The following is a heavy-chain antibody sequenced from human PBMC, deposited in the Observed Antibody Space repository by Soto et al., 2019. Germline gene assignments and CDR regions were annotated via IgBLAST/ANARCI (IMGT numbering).Heavy chain of an antibody. CDR2: IYWDDDK. J-gene: IGHJ4*02. D-gene: IGHD2-21*01. V-gene: IGHV2-5*02. CDR3: AHLIWRGIKHYLDY. CDR1: GFSLSTSGLG. Sequence: QITLKESGPTLVNPTQTLTLTCTFSGFSLSTSGLGVGWIRQPPGKALEWLAVIYWDDDKQYRPSLRSRLTSTKDTSTRQVVLTMNNVDPEDTATYYRAHLIWRGIKHYLDYWGQGSLVTVSS.